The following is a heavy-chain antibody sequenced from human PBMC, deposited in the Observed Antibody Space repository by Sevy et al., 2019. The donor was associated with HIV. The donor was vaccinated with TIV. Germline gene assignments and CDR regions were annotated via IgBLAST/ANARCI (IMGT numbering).Heavy chain of an antibody. CDR1: GFTFSSYS. CDR3: AGPSYCRGGSCYDWYY. CDR2: ISSSSSYI. V-gene: IGHV3-21*01. J-gene: IGHJ4*02. D-gene: IGHD2-15*01. Sequence: GGSLRLSCAASGFTFSSYSMNWVRQAPGKGLEWVSSISSSSSYIYYADSVKGRFTISRANAKNSLYLQMNSLRAEDTAVYYCAGPSYCRGGSCYDWYYWGQGTLVTVSS.